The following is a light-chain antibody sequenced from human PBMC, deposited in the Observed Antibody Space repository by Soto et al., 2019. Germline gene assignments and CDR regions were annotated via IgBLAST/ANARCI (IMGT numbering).Light chain of an antibody. J-gene: IGKJ1*01. Sequence: AIRMTQSPSSFSASTGDRVTITCRASQGISSYLAWYQQKPGKAPKLLIYAASTLQSGVPSRFSGSGSGTDFTLTISCLQSEDFVTYYCQQYYSYPTFGQGTKVEIK. CDR3: QQYYSYPT. V-gene: IGKV1-8*01. CDR2: AAS. CDR1: QGISSY.